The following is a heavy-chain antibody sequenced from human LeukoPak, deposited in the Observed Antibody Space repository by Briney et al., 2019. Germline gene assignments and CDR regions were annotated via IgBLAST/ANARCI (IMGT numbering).Heavy chain of an antibody. CDR3: ARGRARDGSYPWLDS. CDR1: GGSISSYY. D-gene: IGHD3-16*02. CDR2: IYYSGST. Sequence: SETLSLTCTVSGGSISSYYWSWIRQPAGKGLEWIGYIYYSGSTNYSPSLKSRVTISVDTSNNQFSLQLRSVTAADTAIYYCARGRARDGSYPWLDSWGQGTLVTVSS. V-gene: IGHV4-59*01. J-gene: IGHJ5*01.